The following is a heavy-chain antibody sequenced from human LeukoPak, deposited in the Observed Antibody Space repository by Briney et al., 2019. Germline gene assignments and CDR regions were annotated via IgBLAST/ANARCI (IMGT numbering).Heavy chain of an antibody. CDR2: IYHSGST. CDR1: GGSISSSNW. CDR3: ARGRQQLVIGFDP. J-gene: IGHJ5*02. V-gene: IGHV4-4*02. D-gene: IGHD6-13*01. Sequence: SETLSLTCAVSGGSISSSNWRSWVRQPPGKGLEWIGEIYHSGSTNYNPSLKSRVTISVDKSKNQFSLKLSSVTAADTAVYYCARGRQQLVIGFDPWGQGTLVTVSS.